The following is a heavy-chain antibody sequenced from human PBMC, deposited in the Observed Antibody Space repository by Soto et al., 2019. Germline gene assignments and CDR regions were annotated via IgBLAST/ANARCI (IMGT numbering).Heavy chain of an antibody. CDR2: ISAYKGNT. CDR1: GYTFTSYG. D-gene: IGHD3-16*01. J-gene: IGHJ5*02. CDR3: ARDRRLRVNWFDP. V-gene: IGHV1-18*01. Sequence: ASVKVSCKASGYTFTSYGISWVRQAPGQGLEWMGWISAYKGNTNYAKKIQGRVTMTTDTSTSTAYMELRSLRSDDTAVYYCARDRRLRVNWFDPWGQGTLVTVSS.